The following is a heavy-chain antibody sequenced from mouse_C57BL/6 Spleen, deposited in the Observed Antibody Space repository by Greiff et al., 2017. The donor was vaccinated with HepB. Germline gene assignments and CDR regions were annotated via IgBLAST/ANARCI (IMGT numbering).Heavy chain of an antibody. Sequence: QVQLKQPGAELVMPGASVKLSCKASGYTFTSYWMHWVKQRPGQGLEWIGEIDPSDSYTNYNQKFKGKSTLTVDKSSSTAYMQLSSLTSEDSAVYYCARSGGGNFLFDYWGQGTTLTVSS. CDR2: IDPSDSYT. J-gene: IGHJ2*01. D-gene: IGHD2-1*01. V-gene: IGHV1-69*01. CDR1: GYTFTSYW. CDR3: ARSGGGNFLFDY.